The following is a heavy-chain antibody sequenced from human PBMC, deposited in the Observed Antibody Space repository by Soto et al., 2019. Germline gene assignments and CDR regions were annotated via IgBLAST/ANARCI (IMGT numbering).Heavy chain of an antibody. J-gene: IGHJ6*02. CDR2: ISAYNGNT. D-gene: IGHD1-26*01. V-gene: IGHV1-18*04. CDR1: GYTFTSYG. Sequence: GASVKVSFKASGYTFTSYGISWLRQAPGQGLEWMGWISAYNGNTNYAQKLQGRVTMTTDTSTSTAYMELRSLRSDDTAVYYCASGGSYLGYYYYYGMDVWGQGTTVTVS. CDR3: ASGGSYLGYYYYYGMDV.